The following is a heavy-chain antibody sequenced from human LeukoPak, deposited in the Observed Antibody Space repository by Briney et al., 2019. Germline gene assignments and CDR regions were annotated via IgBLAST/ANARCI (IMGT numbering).Heavy chain of an antibody. Sequence: GGPLDLSWQALGLPFGSYPLSWVGQPPGKGLGGVSAFSVSGGSTYYADSVKGRFTISRDNSKNTLYLQMNSLRAEDTAVYYCAKDPEVVVVPAAFYDAFDIWGQGTMVTVSS. CDR1: GLPFGSYP. V-gene: IGHV3-23*01. CDR2: FSVSGGST. J-gene: IGHJ3*02. CDR3: AKDPEVVVVPAAFYDAFDI. D-gene: IGHD2-2*01.